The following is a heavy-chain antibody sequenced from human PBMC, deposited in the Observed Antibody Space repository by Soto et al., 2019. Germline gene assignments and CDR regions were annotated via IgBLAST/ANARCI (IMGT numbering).Heavy chain of an antibody. Sequence: GGSLRLSCAASGFTLSSYAMSWVRQAPGKGLEWVSAISGSGGSTYYADSVKGRFTISRDNSKNTLYLQMNSLRAEDTAVYYCAKAHRGYSSGWYFRYWGQGTLVTSPQ. V-gene: IGHV3-23*01. CDR1: GFTLSSYA. CDR2: ISGSGGST. CDR3: AKAHRGYSSGWYFRY. J-gene: IGHJ4*02. D-gene: IGHD6-19*01.